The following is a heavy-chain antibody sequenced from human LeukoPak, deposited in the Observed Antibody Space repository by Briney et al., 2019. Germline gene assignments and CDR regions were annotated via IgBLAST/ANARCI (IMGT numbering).Heavy chain of an antibody. CDR3: ARGIKAARGLYYYYMDV. Sequence: SETLSLTCAVYGGSFSGYYWSWIRQPPGKGLEWIGEINHSGSTNYNPSLKSRVTISINTSKNQFSLKLSSVTAADTAVYYCARGIKAARGLYYYYMDVWGKGTTVTVSS. CDR1: GGSFSGYY. V-gene: IGHV4-34*01. D-gene: IGHD6-6*01. CDR2: INHSGST. J-gene: IGHJ6*03.